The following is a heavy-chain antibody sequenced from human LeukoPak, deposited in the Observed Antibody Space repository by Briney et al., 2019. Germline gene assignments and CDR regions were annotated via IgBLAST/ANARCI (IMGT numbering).Heavy chain of an antibody. Sequence: ASVKVSCKASGYTFTGYTMSWVRQAPGQGLEWMGWINTNTGNPTYAQGFTGRFVFSLDTSVSTAYLQINSLEAEDTAVYYCARGTPPMTTATYYFDYWGQGTLATVSS. CDR2: INTNTGNP. V-gene: IGHV7-4-1*02. D-gene: IGHD4-17*01. CDR3: ARGTPPMTTATYYFDY. CDR1: GYTFTGYT. J-gene: IGHJ4*02.